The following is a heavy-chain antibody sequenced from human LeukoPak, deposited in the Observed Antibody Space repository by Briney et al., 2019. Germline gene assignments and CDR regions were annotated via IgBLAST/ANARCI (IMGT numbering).Heavy chain of an antibody. CDR3: ARVLVRSSWPSFDY. V-gene: IGHV3-30-3*01. CDR1: GFTFSSYA. CDR2: ISYDGSNK. Sequence: PGGSLRLSCAASGFTFSSYAMHCVRQAPGKGLEWVAVISYDGSNKYYADSVKGRFTISRDNSKNTLYLQMNSLRAEDTAVYYCARVLVRSSWPSFDYWGQGTLVTVSS. D-gene: IGHD6-13*01. J-gene: IGHJ4*02.